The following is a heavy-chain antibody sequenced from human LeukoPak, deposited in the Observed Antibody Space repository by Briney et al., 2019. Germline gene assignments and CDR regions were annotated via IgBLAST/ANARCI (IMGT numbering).Heavy chain of an antibody. D-gene: IGHD5-12*01. Sequence: ASVKVSCKASGGTFSSYAISWVRQAPGQGLEWMGGIIPIFGTANYAQKFQGRVTITADESTSTAYMELSSLRSEDTAVYYCAVRFSDLFWWLRLESWFDPWGQGTLVTVSS. J-gene: IGHJ5*02. CDR3: AVRFSDLFWWLRLESWFDP. CDR1: GGTFSSYA. CDR2: IIPIFGTA. V-gene: IGHV1-69*13.